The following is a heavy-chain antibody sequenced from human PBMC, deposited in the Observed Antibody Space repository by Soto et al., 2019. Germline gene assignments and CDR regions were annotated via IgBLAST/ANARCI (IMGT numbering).Heavy chain of an antibody. CDR2: ISYYSTNK. Sequence: WVSRRRSFAASGFTFSDYGMHWVLQAPGKGLAWVAVISYYSTNKYYGYSVKGRFTISTDNSKNTLYLQMNSLRAEDRAVYYCAKDHGFDEFQLLYYSYYGLDVWGQGTTVTVSS. V-gene: IGHV3-30*18. D-gene: IGHD2-2*01. CDR1: GFTFSDYG. J-gene: IGHJ6*02. CDR3: AKDHGFDEFQLLYYSYYGLDV.